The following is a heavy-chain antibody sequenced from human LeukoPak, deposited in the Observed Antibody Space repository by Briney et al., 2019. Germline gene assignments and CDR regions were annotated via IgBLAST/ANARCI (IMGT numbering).Heavy chain of an antibody. D-gene: IGHD3-22*01. Sequence: GGSLRLSCAASAFTFSTYTMNWVRQAPGKGLEWVSSITTSSSCIYYADSVKGRFTISRDNAKDSLYLQMNSLRAEDTAVYYCARHVVGLGFDYWGQGTLVTVSS. CDR3: ARHVVGLGFDY. CDR2: ITTSSSCI. J-gene: IGHJ4*02. V-gene: IGHV3-21*01. CDR1: AFTFSTYT.